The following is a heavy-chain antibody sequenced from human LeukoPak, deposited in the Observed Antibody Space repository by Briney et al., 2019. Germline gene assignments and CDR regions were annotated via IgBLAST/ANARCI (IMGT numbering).Heavy chain of an antibody. D-gene: IGHD2-2*01. V-gene: IGHV3-7*03. Sequence: GGSLRLSYAGSGFSFNSYWMSWVRQPPGRGLEWVGNIKEDGSDKYYVNSVMGRFTISRDNTKNSLYLQMNNLRAEDTAIYYCARDREGVPAARGQGTLVTVSS. J-gene: IGHJ4*02. CDR3: ARDREGVPAA. CDR2: IKEDGSDK. CDR1: GFSFNSYW.